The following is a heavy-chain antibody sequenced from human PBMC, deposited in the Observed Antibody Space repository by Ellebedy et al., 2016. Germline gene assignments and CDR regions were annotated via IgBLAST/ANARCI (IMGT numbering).Heavy chain of an antibody. CDR2: IYYSGST. V-gene: IGHV4-61*08. J-gene: IGHJ5*02. Sequence: SETLSLTCTVSGGSISSGDYYWSWIRQPPGKGLEWIGYIYYSGSTNYNPSLKSRVTISVDTSKNQFSLKLSSVTAADTAVYYCARESLYYDSSGQLLNWFDPWGQGTLVTVSS. D-gene: IGHD3-22*01. CDR1: GGSISSGDYY. CDR3: ARESLYYDSSGQLLNWFDP.